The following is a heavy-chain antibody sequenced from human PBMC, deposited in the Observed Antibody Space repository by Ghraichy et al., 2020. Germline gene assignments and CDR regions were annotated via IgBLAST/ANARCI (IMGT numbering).Heavy chain of an antibody. CDR2: IRQDGSEK. V-gene: IGHV3-7*03. CDR3: ANGNSPYRSPSDY. D-gene: IGHD6-6*01. CDR1: GIKFSDYW. Sequence: GGSLRLSCVASGIKFSDYWMSWVRQAPGRGLEWVGNIRQDGSEKFYVDSVKGRFTISRDNAKNSLYLQMNSLKPGDTAVYYCANGNSPYRSPSDYWGQGTLVTVSS. J-gene: IGHJ4*02.